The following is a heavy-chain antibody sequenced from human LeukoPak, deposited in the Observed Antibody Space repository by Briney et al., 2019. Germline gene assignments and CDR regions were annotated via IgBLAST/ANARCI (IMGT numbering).Heavy chain of an antibody. D-gene: IGHD3-3*01. CDR2: MNPKSGNT. CDR3: ERAITIFDYYYMDV. V-gene: IGHV1-8*01. Sequence: ASVKVSCKASGYTFTTYDINWVRQAPGQGLEWMGWMNPKSGNTVYAQKFQGRVIMTRDTSKSTAYMELSSLRSEDTAVYYCERAITIFDYYYMDVWGKGSTVTVSS. CDR1: GYTFTTYD. J-gene: IGHJ6*03.